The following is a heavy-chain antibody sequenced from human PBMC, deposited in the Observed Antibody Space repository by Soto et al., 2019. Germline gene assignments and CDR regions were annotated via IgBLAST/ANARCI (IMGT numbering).Heavy chain of an antibody. CDR3: ARDPSHWFDP. CDR1: GASIARVGYS. Sequence: SETLSLTCAVSGASIARVGYSWTWIRQSPGRGLEWIGYIFHSGSTQYNPSLRGRVTISVDRSKNHVSLRLDSVTAADTAIYYCARDPSHWFDPWGQGALVTVSS. V-gene: IGHV4-30-2*06. CDR2: IFHSGST. J-gene: IGHJ5*02.